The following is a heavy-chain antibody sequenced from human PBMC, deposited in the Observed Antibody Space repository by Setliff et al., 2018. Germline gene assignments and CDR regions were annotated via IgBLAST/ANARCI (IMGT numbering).Heavy chain of an antibody. V-gene: IGHV3-21*01. CDR3: ARAGGSWYPEYYFDY. Sequence: SLRLSCAASGFTFSSYSMNWVRQAPGKGLEWVSSISSSSSYIYYADSVKGRFTISRDNAKNSLYLQMNSLRAEDTAVYYCARAGGSWYPEYYFDYWGQGTLVTVSS. D-gene: IGHD6-13*01. CDR2: ISSSSSYI. CDR1: GFTFSSYS. J-gene: IGHJ4*02.